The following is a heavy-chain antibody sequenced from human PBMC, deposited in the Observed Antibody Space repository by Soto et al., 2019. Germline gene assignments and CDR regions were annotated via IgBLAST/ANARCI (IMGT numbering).Heavy chain of an antibody. V-gene: IGHV4-34*01. Sequence: SDPLSLTCAIYGVSFSGFYWSWIRQPPGKGLEWIGEINDSGTTNYNPSLKSRVTISADTSKTHFSLRLTSVTAADTAVYYCARETSQNVYSHYGMDVWGQGTTVTASS. J-gene: IGHJ6*02. CDR3: ARETSQNVYSHYGMDV. CDR2: INDSGTT. CDR1: GVSFSGFY.